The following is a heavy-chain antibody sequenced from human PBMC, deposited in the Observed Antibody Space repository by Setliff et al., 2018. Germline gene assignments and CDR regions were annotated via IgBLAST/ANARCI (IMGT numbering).Heavy chain of an antibody. Sequence: ASVKVSCKASGYTFTGYYMHWVRQAPGQGLEWVGRINPDSGGTNYAQKFQGRVTMTRDTSISTAYMELSRLRSDDTAVYYCARTYCYASSGYRGYYYYLDVWGKGTTVTSP. CDR1: GYTFTGYY. V-gene: IGHV1-2*06. D-gene: IGHD3-22*01. CDR3: ARTYCYASSGYRGYYYYLDV. J-gene: IGHJ6*03. CDR2: INPDSGGT.